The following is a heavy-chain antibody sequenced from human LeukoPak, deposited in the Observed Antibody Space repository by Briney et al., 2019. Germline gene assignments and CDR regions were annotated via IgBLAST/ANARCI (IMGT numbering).Heavy chain of an antibody. Sequence: KTSETLSLTCTVSGGSISISSYYWGWIRQPPGKGLEWIGSIYYSGSTYYNPSLKSRVTISVDTSKNQFSLKLSSVTAADTAVYYCARQLLRTNYYYYYMDVWGKGTTVTVSS. V-gene: IGHV4-39*01. CDR3: ARQLLRTNYYYYYMDV. J-gene: IGHJ6*03. CDR2: IYYSGST. D-gene: IGHD2-15*01. CDR1: GGSISISSYY.